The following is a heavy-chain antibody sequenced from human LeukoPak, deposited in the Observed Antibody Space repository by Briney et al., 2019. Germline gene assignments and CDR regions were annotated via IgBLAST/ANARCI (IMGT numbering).Heavy chain of an antibody. D-gene: IGHD6-19*01. CDR1: GYTFTGYY. Sequence: ASVKVSCKASGYTFTGYYMHWVRQAPGQGLEWMGWINPNSGGTNYAQKFQGRVTMTRDTSISTAYMELSRLRSDDTAVYYCAREHSSVVGGFDPWGQGTLVTVSS. CDR3: AREHSSVVGGFDP. V-gene: IGHV1-2*02. CDR2: INPNSGGT. J-gene: IGHJ5*02.